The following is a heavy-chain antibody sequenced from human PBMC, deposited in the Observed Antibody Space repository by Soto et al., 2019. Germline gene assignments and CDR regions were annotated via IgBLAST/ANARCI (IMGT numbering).Heavy chain of an antibody. J-gene: IGHJ6*02. V-gene: IGHV1-69*12. CDR2: IIPIFGTA. CDR1: GGTFSSYA. CDR3: ARDQDVSNYHGMDV. Sequence: QVQLVQSGAEVKKPGSSVKVSCKASGGTFSSYAISWVRQAPGQGLEWMGGIIPIFGTANYAQKFQGRVTITADESTSTAYMELSSLRSDDTAVYYCARDQDVSNYHGMDVWGQGTTVTVSS. D-gene: IGHD3-22*01.